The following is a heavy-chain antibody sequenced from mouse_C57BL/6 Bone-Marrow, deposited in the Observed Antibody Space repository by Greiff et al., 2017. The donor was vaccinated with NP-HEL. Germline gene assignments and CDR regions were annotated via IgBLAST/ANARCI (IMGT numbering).Heavy chain of an antibody. CDR3: AKGNRAWFAY. V-gene: IGHV1-20*01. D-gene: IGHD2-1*01. CDR2: INPYNGDT. CDR1: GYSFTGYF. J-gene: IGHJ3*01. Sequence: VQLQQSGPELVKPGDSVKISCKASGYSFTGYFKNWVMQSHGKSLEWIGRINPYNGDTFYNQKFKGKATLTVDKSSSTAHMELRSLTSEDSAVYYCAKGNRAWFAYWGQGTLVTVSA.